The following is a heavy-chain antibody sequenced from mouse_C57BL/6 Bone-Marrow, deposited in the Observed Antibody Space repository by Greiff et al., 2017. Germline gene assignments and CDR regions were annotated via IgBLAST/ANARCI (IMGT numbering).Heavy chain of an antibody. CDR1: GFTFSDYG. V-gene: IGHV5-17*01. CDR2: ISSGSSTI. J-gene: IGHJ3*01. Sequence: DVQLQESGGGLVKPGGSLKLSCAASGFTFSDYGMHWVRQAPEKGLEWVAYISSGSSTIYYADTVKGRFTISRDNAKNTLFLQMTSLRSEDTAMYYCALPWFADWGKGTLVTVSA. CDR3: ALPWFAD.